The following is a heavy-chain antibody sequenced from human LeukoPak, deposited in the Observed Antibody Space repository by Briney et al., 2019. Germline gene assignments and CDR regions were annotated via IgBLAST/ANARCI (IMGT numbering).Heavy chain of an antibody. CDR1: GGSFSGYY. D-gene: IGHD2-2*02. CDR3: GEGVEPAAIDY. J-gene: IGHJ4*02. V-gene: IGHV4-34*01. Sequence: SETLSLTCAVYGGSFSGYYWSWIRQPPGKGLEWIGEINHGGTANYNPSLKSRVTISVDTSKNHFSLNLRSVTAADTAVYWRGEGVEPAAIDYWGQGTLVTVSS. CDR2: INHGGTA.